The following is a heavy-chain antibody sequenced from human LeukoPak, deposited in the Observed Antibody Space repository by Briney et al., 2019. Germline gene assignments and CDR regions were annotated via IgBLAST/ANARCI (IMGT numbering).Heavy chain of an antibody. CDR2: ISSNGGST. J-gene: IGHJ4*02. V-gene: IGHV3-64*04. Sequence: GGSLRLSCSASGFTFGNYAMYWVRQAPGRGLEYVSAISSNGGSTYYADSVKGRFTISRDNSKNTLSLQMNSLRTEDTAVYYCAKYPRHCGGDCYSDLDYWGQGTLVTVSS. CDR3: AKYPRHCGGDCYSDLDY. D-gene: IGHD2-21*02. CDR1: GFTFGNYA.